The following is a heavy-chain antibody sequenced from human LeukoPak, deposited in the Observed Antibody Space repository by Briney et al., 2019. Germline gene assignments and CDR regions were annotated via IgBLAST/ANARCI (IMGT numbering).Heavy chain of an antibody. D-gene: IGHD2-15*01. CDR3: ARGTLAASNFDY. J-gene: IGHJ4*02. V-gene: IGHV3-66*01. CDR1: GFTVSSNY. CDR2: IYSGGST. Sequence: PGGSLRLSCAASGFTVSSNYMSWVRQAPGKGLEWVSVIYSGGSTYYADSVEGRFTISRDNSKNTLYLQMNSLRAEDTAVYYCARGTLAASNFDYWGQGTLVTVSS.